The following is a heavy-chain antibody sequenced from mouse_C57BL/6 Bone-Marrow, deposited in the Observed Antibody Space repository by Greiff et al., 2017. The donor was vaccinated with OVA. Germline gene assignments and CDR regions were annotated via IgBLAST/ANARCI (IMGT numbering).Heavy chain of an antibody. CDR2: IYPSSGYT. V-gene: IGHV1-7*01. Sequence: VQLQQSGADLVKPGASVKLSCKASGYTFTSYWMHWVKQRPGQGLEWIGYIYPSSGYTKYNQKFKDKATLTADKSSSTAYMQLSSLIYEDSAVYYCARWTRGYGGQGTTLTVSS. J-gene: IGHJ2*01. CDR3: ARWTRGY. CDR1: GYTFTSYW.